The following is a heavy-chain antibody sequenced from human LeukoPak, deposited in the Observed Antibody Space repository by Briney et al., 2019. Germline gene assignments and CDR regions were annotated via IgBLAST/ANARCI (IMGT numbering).Heavy chain of an antibody. Sequence: SETLSLTCTVSGGSISYYYWSWIRQPPGKGLEWIGYIYYSGSTNYNPSLKSRVAISVDTSKNQFSLKLSSVTAADTAMYYCARVDVFGVVSSDYYYYYMDVWGKGTTVTVSS. CDR2: IYYSGST. J-gene: IGHJ6*03. CDR1: GGSISYYY. V-gene: IGHV4-59*01. D-gene: IGHD3-3*01. CDR3: ARVDVFGVVSSDYYYYYMDV.